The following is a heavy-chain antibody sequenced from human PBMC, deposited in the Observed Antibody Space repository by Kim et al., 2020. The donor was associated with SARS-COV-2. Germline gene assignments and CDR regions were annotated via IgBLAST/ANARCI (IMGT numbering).Heavy chain of an antibody. J-gene: IGHJ4*02. Sequence: YADSVKGRFTISRDNSKNTLYLQMNSLRAEDTAVYYCAKTLLFYCGYFDYWGQGTLVTVSS. D-gene: IGHD1-26*01. CDR3: AKTLLFYCGYFDY. V-gene: IGHV3-23*01.